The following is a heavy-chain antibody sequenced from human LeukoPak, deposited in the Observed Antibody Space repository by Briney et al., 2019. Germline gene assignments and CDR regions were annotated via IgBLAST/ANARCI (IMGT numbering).Heavy chain of an antibody. V-gene: IGHV1-2*02. D-gene: IGHD6-13*01. Sequence: ASVKVSCKTSGYTFTGYYMHWVRQAPGQGLEWMGWINPNSGGTNYAQKFQGRVTMTRDTSISTAYMELSRLRSDDTAVYYCARDLIAGMGYWGQGTLVTVSS. CDR2: INPNSGGT. CDR3: ARDLIAGMGY. CDR1: GYTFTGYY. J-gene: IGHJ4*02.